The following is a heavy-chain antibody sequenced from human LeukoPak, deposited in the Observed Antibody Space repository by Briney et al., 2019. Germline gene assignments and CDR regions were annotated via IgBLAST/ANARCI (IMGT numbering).Heavy chain of an antibody. CDR1: GFTFSGHW. V-gene: IGHV3-74*03. D-gene: IGHD1-1*01. CDR3: VRDETLWTLDW. J-gene: IGHJ4*02. CDR2: IDERGTDS. Sequence: GGSLRLSCTASGFTFSGHWIHWVRQPPGMGLVWVSRIDERGTDSMYAESVKGRFTISRDNAKNTVYLQMNSLRAEDTAVYYCVRDETLWTLDWWGQGTLVSVSS.